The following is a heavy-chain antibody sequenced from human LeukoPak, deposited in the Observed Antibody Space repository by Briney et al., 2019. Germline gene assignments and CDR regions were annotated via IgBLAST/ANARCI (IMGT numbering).Heavy chain of an antibody. D-gene: IGHD6-13*01. Sequence: PGGSLRLSCAASGFTFSSYSMNWVRQAPGKGLEWVSSISSSSSYIYYADSVKGRFTISRDNAKNSLYLQMNSLRAEDTAVYYCARAPGGYSXXXXVGXXXIXGQGTMVTVSS. CDR1: GFTFSSYS. CDR2: ISSSSSYI. V-gene: IGHV3-21*01. J-gene: IGHJ3*02. CDR3: ARAPGGYSXXXXVGXXXI.